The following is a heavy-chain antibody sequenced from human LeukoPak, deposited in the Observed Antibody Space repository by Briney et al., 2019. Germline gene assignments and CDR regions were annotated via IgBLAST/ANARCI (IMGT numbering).Heavy chain of an antibody. Sequence: ASVKVSCKASGYTFTGYYMHWVRQAPGQGLEWMGWINPNSGGTNYAQRFQGRVTMTRDTSISTAYMELSRLRSDDTAVYYCARSPDTYYCGSGSYYNALDYWGQGTLVTVSS. J-gene: IGHJ4*02. CDR1: GYTFTGYY. V-gene: IGHV1-2*02. CDR2: INPNSGGT. CDR3: ARSPDTYYCGSGSYYNALDY. D-gene: IGHD3-10*01.